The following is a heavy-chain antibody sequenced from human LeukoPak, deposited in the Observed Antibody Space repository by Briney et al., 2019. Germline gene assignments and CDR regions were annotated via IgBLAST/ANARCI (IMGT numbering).Heavy chain of an antibody. D-gene: IGHD2-2*01. J-gene: IGHJ4*02. CDR2: IYYSGST. CDR1: GGSISSSSYY. Sequence: PSETLSLTCTVSGGSISSSSYYWGWIRQPPGKGLEWIGSIYYSGSTYYNPSLKSRVTISVDTSKNQFSLKLSSVTAADTAVYYCARWEEARFYNYQLLSVPPDYWGQGTLVTVSS. CDR3: ARWEEARFYNYQLLSVPPDY. V-gene: IGHV4-39*01.